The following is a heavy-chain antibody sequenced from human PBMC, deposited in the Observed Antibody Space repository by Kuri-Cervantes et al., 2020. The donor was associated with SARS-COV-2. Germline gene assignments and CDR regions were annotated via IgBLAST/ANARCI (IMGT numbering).Heavy chain of an antibody. CDR3: AYMTPNYYYGMDV. CDR2: TRNKANSYTT. J-gene: IGHJ6*02. Sequence: GESLKISCAASGFTFSDHYMDWVRQAPGKGLEWVGRTRNKANSYTTEYAASVKGRFTISRDDSKNSLYLQMNSLKTEDTAVYYCAYMTPNYYYGMDVWGQGTTVTVSS. CDR1: GFTFSDHY. V-gene: IGHV3-72*01. D-gene: IGHD2-15*01.